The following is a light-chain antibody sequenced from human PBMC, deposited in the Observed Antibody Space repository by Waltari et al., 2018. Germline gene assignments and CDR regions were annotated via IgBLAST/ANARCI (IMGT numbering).Light chain of an antibody. J-gene: IGLJ2*01. V-gene: IGLV2-14*01. Sequence: QSALNQPASVSGSPGQSITIPCTGTTSSVGASHYVSWYQQHPCRDPTLMIYEVSKRPSGVSNRFSGSKSGNTASLTISGLQAEDEADYYCNSYTSSSTLVFGGGTKLTVL. CDR3: NSYTSSSTLV. CDR1: TSSVGASHY. CDR2: EVS.